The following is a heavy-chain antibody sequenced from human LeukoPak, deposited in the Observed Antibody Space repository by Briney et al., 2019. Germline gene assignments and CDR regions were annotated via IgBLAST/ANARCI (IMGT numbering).Heavy chain of an antibody. CDR3: ARGNDYFDY. CDR1: GFTFSRYW. J-gene: IGHJ4*02. Sequence: GGSLRLSCAASGFTFSRYWMTWVRQGPGKGLEWVANIRQDGSDKYYVDSVKGRFTISRDNAKNSLYLQMNSLRAEDTAVYYCARGNDYFDYWGQGTLVTVSS. V-gene: IGHV3-7*01. CDR2: IRQDGSDK.